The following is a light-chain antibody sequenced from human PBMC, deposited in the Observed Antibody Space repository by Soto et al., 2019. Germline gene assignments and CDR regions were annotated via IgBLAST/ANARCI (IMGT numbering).Light chain of an antibody. CDR1: QSVSSSY. V-gene: IGKV3-20*01. Sequence: EIVLTQSPGTLSLSPGERATLSCKASQSVSSSYLAWYRQKPGQAPRLLIHGASSRATGIPDRFSGSGSGKDFPLTISRLEPEDFAVYYCQQYGSSPSITFGQGTRLDIK. J-gene: IGKJ5*01. CDR3: QQYGSSPSIT. CDR2: GAS.